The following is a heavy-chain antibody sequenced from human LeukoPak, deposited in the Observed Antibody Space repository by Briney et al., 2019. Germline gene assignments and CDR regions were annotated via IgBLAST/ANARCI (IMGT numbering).Heavy chain of an antibody. CDR1: GGSFSSYY. Sequence: PSETLSLTCTVSGGSFSSYYWSWIRQPAGKGLEWIGRIYTSGSTNYNSSLKSRVTMSVDTSKNQVSLKLSSLTAADTAVYYCARSVLGYSYGLHIDYWGQGTLVTVSS. D-gene: IGHD5-18*01. CDR2: IYTSGST. J-gene: IGHJ4*02. V-gene: IGHV4-4*07. CDR3: ARSVLGYSYGLHIDY.